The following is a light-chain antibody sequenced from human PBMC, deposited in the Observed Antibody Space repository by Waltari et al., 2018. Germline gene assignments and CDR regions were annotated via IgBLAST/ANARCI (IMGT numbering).Light chain of an antibody. Sequence: QSALTQPASVSGSPGQSITISCTGPSIYVGNYDLISWYQQHPNKAPKLTIYEGNKRPSGVSNRFSGSTSGNTASLTISGLQAEDEADYFCCSYAGSATFAVFGGGTKLTVL. CDR1: SIYVGNYDL. CDR2: EGN. J-gene: IGLJ3*02. CDR3: CSYAGSATFAV. V-gene: IGLV2-23*03.